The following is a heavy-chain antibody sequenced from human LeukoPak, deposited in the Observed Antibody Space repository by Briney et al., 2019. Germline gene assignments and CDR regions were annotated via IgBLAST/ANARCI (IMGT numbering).Heavy chain of an antibody. V-gene: IGHV4-38-2*02. CDR2: IYHSGST. D-gene: IGHD6-6*01. CDR1: GYSISSGYY. J-gene: IGHJ5*02. Sequence: SETLSLTCTVSGYSISSGYYWGWIRQPPGKGLEWIGSIYHSGSTYYNPSLKSRVTISVDTSKNQFSLKLSSVTAAHTAVYYCARGRIAARPRHNWFDPWGQGTLVTVSS. CDR3: ARGRIAARPRHNWFDP.